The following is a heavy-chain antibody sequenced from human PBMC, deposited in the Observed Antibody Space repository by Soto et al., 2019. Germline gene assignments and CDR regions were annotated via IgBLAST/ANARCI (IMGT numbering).Heavy chain of an antibody. CDR1: GYTFTGYA. CDR2: INAGNGNT. Sequence: QVQLVQTGAEEKKPGASVKVSCKASGYTFTGYAMHWVRQAPGQRLEWMGWINAGNGNTKDSQKFQGRVTITRDTSASTAYMELSSLRSEDTAVYYCARAVAVPADFDYWGPGTLVTVSS. V-gene: IGHV1-3*05. CDR3: ARAVAVPADFDY. J-gene: IGHJ4*02. D-gene: IGHD6-19*01.